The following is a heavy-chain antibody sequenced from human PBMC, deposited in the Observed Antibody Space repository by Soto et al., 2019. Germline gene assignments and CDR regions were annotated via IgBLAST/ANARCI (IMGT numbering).Heavy chain of an antibody. CDR2: IIPIFGTA. CDR1: GGTFSSYA. Sequence: QVQLVQSGAEVKKPGSSVKVSCKASGGTFSSYAISWVRQAPGQGLEWMGGIIPIFGTANYAQTFQGRVTITADESTSTAYMELSSLRAEDTAVYYCARDMKGWSGYHPSMDVWGQGTTVTVSS. D-gene: IGHD3-3*01. J-gene: IGHJ6*02. CDR3: ARDMKGWSGYHPSMDV. V-gene: IGHV1-69*01.